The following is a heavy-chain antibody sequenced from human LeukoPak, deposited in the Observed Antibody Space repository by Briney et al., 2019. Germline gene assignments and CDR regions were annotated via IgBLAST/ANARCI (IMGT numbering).Heavy chain of an antibody. CDR2: IYYSGST. V-gene: IGHV4-59*01. D-gene: IGHD6-13*01. Sequence: PSETLSLTCTVSGGSISSYYWSWLRQPPGKGLEWIGYIYYSGSTNYNPSLKSRVTISVDTSKNQFSLKLSSVTAADTAVYYCARVWRQQLAIDYWGQGTLVTVSS. J-gene: IGHJ4*02. CDR1: GGSISSYY. CDR3: ARVWRQQLAIDY.